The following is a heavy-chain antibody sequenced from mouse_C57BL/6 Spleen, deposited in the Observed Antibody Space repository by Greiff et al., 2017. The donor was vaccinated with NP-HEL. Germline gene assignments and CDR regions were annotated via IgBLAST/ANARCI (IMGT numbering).Heavy chain of an antibody. D-gene: IGHD1-1*02. CDR3: ARYEDPYYHYAMDD. CDR2: INPNNGGT. J-gene: IGHJ4*01. V-gene: IGHV1-22*01. Sequence: EVQLQQSGPELVKPGASVKLSCKASGYTFTNYYMHWVKQSHGKSLEWIGYINPNNGGTRYNQKFKGKATLTVTQSSSTAYMELRSLTSEDSAVYYCARYEDPYYHYAMDDWGTGTSVTVSS. CDR1: GYTFTNYY.